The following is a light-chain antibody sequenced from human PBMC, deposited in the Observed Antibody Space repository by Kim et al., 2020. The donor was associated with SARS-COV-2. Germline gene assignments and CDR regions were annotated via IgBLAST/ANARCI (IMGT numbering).Light chain of an antibody. Sequence: DIRMTQSPSSLSASVGDGVTITCQASQDISTYLIWYQQKPGKAPRRLIYDASHLQTGVPSRFSGSGFRRDFTLTISSLQPEDAATYDCQQYDNLPLTFGGGTKVDIK. J-gene: IGKJ4*01. CDR1: QDISTY. CDR2: DAS. V-gene: IGKV1-33*01. CDR3: QQYDNLPLT.